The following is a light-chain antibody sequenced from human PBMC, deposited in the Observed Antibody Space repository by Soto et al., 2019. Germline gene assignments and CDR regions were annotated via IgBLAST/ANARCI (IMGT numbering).Light chain of an antibody. V-gene: IGKV1-39*01. Sequence: DIQMTQSPSSLSASVGDRVTITCRASQSISSYLNWYQQKPGKAPKFLIYVASNLQSGVPSRFRGSGSGTDFTLTISSLQPEDFATYYCQQSYSTPPTFGGGTNVEIK. J-gene: IGKJ4*01. CDR2: VAS. CDR3: QQSYSTPPT. CDR1: QSISSY.